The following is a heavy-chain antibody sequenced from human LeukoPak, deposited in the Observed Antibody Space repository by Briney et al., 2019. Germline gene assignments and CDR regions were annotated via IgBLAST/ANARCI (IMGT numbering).Heavy chain of an antibody. CDR3: ARGGSGWSFDQ. CDR1: GYTFTNYG. CDR2: ISVYSGNT. J-gene: IGHJ4*02. Sequence: ASVKVSCKASGYTFTNYGISWVRQAPGQGLEWLGWISVYSGNTNYEQKVQGRVTMTTDTSTSTAYLDPTSLRFDDTGVYYCARGGSGWSFDQWGQGTLVTVSS. D-gene: IGHD6-19*01. V-gene: IGHV1-18*01.